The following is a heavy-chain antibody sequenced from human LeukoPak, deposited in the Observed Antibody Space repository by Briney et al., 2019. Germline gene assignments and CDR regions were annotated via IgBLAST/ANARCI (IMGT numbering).Heavy chain of an antibody. CDR1: GGSISGGGYY. V-gene: IGHV4-31*03. J-gene: IGHJ4*02. CDR3: ARAPSYCSGGSCYVSLGNFDY. D-gene: IGHD2-15*01. CDR2: IYYSGST. Sequence: SETLSLTCTVSGGSISGGGYYWSWIRQHPGKGLEWIGYIYYSGSTYYNPSLKSRVTISVDTSKNQFSLKLSSVTAADTAVYYCARAPSYCSGGSCYVSLGNFDYWSQGTLVTVSS.